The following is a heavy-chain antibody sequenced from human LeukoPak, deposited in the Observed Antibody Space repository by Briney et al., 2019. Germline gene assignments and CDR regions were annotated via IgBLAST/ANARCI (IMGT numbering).Heavy chain of an antibody. J-gene: IGHJ4*02. Sequence: ASVKVSCKASGYTFTSYYMHWVRQAPGQGLEWMGIINPSGGSTSYAQRFQGRVTMTRDTSTSTVYMELSSLRSEDTAVYYCARDQPRNWPFDYWGQGTLVTVSS. CDR3: ARDQPRNWPFDY. CDR2: INPSGGST. CDR1: GYTFTSYY. V-gene: IGHV1-46*01. D-gene: IGHD1-1*01.